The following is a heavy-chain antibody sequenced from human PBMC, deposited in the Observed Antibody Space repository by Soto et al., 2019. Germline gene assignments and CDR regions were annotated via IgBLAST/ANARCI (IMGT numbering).Heavy chain of an antibody. V-gene: IGHV3-23*01. CDR1: GFTFSSYA. D-gene: IGHD2-2*01. Sequence: HPGGSLRLSCAASGFTFSSYAMSWVRQAPGKGLEWVSAISGSGGSTYYADSVKGRFTISRDNSKNTLYLQMNSLRAEDTAVYYCARRPSPHCSSTSCYYYYYYGMDVWGQGTTVTVSS. CDR3: ARRPSPHCSSTSCYYYYYYGMDV. J-gene: IGHJ6*02. CDR2: ISGSGGST.